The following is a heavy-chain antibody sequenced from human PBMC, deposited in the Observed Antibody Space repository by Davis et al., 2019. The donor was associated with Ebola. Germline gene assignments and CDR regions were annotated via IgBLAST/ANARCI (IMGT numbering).Heavy chain of an antibody. J-gene: IGHJ2*01. CDR2: IYHSGST. Sequence: PSATLSLTCAVSGGSISSGGYSWSWIRQPPGKGLEWIGYIYHSGSTYYNPSLKSRVTISVDRSKNQFSLKLSSVTAADTAVYYCARDVGNVGELWGRGTLVTVSS. V-gene: IGHV4-30-2*01. D-gene: IGHD1-1*01. CDR1: GGSISSGGYS. CDR3: ARDVGNVGEL.